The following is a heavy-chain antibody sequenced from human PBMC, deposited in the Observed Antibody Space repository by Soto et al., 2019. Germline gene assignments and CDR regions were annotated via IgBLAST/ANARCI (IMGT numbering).Heavy chain of an antibody. CDR2: IYGSGRGI. D-gene: IGHD2-21*01. V-gene: IGHV3-23*05. CDR1: GLPHSNFA. Sequence: EVQLLESGGGLVQPGGSLRLSCTASGLPHSNFAMLWVRQAPGRGLEWVPGIYGSGRGIEYADSVKGRFTISRDNSKNTMYLQMHDPRADDTAVYYCGKDAIHNVGLWHMEHWGQGTQVTVSS. J-gene: IGHJ4*02. CDR3: GKDAIHNVGLWHMEH.